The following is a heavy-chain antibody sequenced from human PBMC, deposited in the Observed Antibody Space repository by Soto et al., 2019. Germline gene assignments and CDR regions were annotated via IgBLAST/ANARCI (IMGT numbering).Heavy chain of an antibody. CDR3: ARDLGSDSSSWTLDY. V-gene: IGHV3-33*01. Sequence: PGGSLRLSCAASGFTFSSYGMHWVRQAPGKGLGWVAVIWYDGSNKYYADSVKGRFTISRDNSKNTLYLQMNSLRAEDTAVYYCARDLGSDSSSWTLDYWGQGTLVTSPQ. CDR1: GFTFSSYG. J-gene: IGHJ4*02. CDR2: IWYDGSNK. D-gene: IGHD6-13*01.